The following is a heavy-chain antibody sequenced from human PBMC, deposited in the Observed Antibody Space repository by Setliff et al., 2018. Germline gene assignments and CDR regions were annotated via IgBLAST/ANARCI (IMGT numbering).Heavy chain of an antibody. CDR2: IYYNGNT. Sequence: ASETLSLTCTVSGGSISTYYWSWIRQPPGKGLEWIGYIYYNGNTNYNPSLKSRVSISVDTSNNQFSLNLYSVTAADTAVYYCARVSYYGSFSYNYYMDVWGKGTTVTVSS. V-gene: IGHV4-59*01. J-gene: IGHJ6*03. D-gene: IGHD3-10*01. CDR1: GGSISTYY. CDR3: ARVSYYGSFSYNYYMDV.